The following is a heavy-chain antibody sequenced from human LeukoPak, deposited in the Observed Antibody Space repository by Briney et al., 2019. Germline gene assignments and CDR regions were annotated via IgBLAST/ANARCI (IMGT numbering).Heavy chain of an antibody. Sequence: GSLRLSFAASGFPFSSYAMHWVRPAPGKGLEGVAVISYDGSNKYYSDSVKGRFTISRDNSKNTLYLQMNSLRAEDTAVYYCARSRSDAEYFDYWGQGTLVTVSS. D-gene: IGHD3-10*01. V-gene: IGHV3-30*04. CDR1: GFPFSSYA. CDR2: ISYDGSNK. J-gene: IGHJ4*02. CDR3: ARSRSDAEYFDY.